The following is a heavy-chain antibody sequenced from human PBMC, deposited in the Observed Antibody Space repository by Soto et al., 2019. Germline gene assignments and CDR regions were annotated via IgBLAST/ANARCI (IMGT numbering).Heavy chain of an antibody. J-gene: IGHJ4*02. CDR3: AKHPSTSASIVY. CDR2: ISVSGDTP. Sequence: PGGSLRLSCAASGFTFSSYGMSWVRQAPGKGLEWVSAISVSGDTPYYADSVKGRFTISRDNSKNTLCLQMNSLRAEDTAVYYCAKHPSTSASIVYWAQGTLVTV. D-gene: IGHD6-6*01. V-gene: IGHV3-23*01. CDR1: GFTFSSYG.